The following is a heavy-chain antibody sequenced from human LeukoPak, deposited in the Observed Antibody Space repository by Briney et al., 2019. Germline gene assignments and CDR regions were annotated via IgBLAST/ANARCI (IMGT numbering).Heavy chain of an antibody. V-gene: IGHV3-23*01. CDR2: ISDRGSRT. J-gene: IGHJ4*02. Sequence: GGSLRLSCAVSGITLSNYGMSWVRQAPGQGLEWVAGISDRGSRTNYADSVKGRFTTSTDHPKNTLYLQMNSLRAEDTAVYFCAKRGVVIRVILVGFHKEAYYFDSWGQGALVTVSS. CDR1: GITLSNYG. CDR3: AKRGVVIRVILVGFHKEAYYFDS. D-gene: IGHD3-22*01.